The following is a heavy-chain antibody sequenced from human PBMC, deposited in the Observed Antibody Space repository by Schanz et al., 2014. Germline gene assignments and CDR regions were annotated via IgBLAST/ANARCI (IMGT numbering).Heavy chain of an antibody. CDR1: GYTFINSD. CDR2: IIPILGIG. Sequence: QVQVIQSGPEVKKPGASVKLSCKASGYTFINSDINWVRQAAGQGPEWMGRIIPILGIGNDAQKFQGRVTITADKSTSTAYMELSSLRSEDTAVYYCARDDGGGYNQIDYWGQGALVTVSS. D-gene: IGHD5-12*01. J-gene: IGHJ4*02. CDR3: ARDDGGGYNQIDY. V-gene: IGHV1-69*09.